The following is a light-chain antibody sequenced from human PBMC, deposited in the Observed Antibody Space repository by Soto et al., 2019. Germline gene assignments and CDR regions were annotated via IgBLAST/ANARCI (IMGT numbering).Light chain of an antibody. CDR2: GAS. Sequence: ETVLPQSPGTLSFSPGARAKPSCRASQSVGYNVAWYQQIPGQPPKLLIFGASSRATGIADKFSGSGSGTDFTLTISRLEPEDFALYYYQNYGAAPITCGRGKRREIK. CDR1: QSVGYN. J-gene: IGKJ5*01. CDR3: QNYGAAPIT. V-gene: IGKV3-20*01.